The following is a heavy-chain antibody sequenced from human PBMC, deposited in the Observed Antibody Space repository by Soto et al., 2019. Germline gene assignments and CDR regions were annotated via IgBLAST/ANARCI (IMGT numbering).Heavy chain of an antibody. V-gene: IGHV3-21*01. CDR1: GFTFTRYS. CDR3: ARESEDLTSNFDY. J-gene: IGHJ4*02. CDR2: ISSTTNYI. Sequence: GGSLRLSCAASGFTFTRYSMNWVRQAPGKGLEWVSSISSTTNYIYYADSMKGRFTVSRGNAKNSVYLEMNSLSAEDTAVYYCARESEDLTSNFDYWGQGTLVTVSS.